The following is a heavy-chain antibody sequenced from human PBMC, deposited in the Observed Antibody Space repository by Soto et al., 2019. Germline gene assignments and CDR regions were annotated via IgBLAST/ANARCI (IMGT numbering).Heavy chain of an antibody. CDR2: IYPGDSDT. D-gene: IGHD3-10*01. Sequence: PGESLKISCKGSGYSFTSYWIGWVRQMPGKGLEWMGIIYPGDSDTRYSPSFQGQVTISADKSISTAYLQWSSLKASDTAMYYCARHRRDYYGSGRLYYGMDVWGQGTTVTVSS. CDR3: ARHRRDYYGSGRLYYGMDV. V-gene: IGHV5-51*01. CDR1: GYSFTSYW. J-gene: IGHJ6*02.